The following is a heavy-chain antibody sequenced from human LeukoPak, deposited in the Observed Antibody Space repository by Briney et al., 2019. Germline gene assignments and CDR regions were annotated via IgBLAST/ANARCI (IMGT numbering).Heavy chain of an antibody. V-gene: IGHV3-48*03. CDR2: ISSSGSTI. CDR3: ARARYDSSGPEGVDAFDI. D-gene: IGHD3-22*01. Sequence: PGGSLRLSCAASGFTFSSYEMNWVRQAPGKGLEWVSYISSSGSTIYYADSVKGRFTISRDNAKNSLYLQMNSLRAEDTAVYYCARARYDSSGPEGVDAFDIWGQGTMVTVSS. CDR1: GFTFSSYE. J-gene: IGHJ3*02.